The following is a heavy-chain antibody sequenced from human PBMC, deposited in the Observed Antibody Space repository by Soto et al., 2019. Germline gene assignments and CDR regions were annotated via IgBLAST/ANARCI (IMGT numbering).Heavy chain of an antibody. CDR3: AGGGSGIAAAGGWFDP. J-gene: IGHJ5*02. Sequence: PSETLSLTCAVSGGSISSSNWWSWVRQPPGKGLEWIGEIYHSGSTNYNPSLKSRVTISVDKSKNQFSLKLSSVTAADTAVYYCAGGGSGIAAAGGWFDPWGQGTLVTVSS. D-gene: IGHD6-13*01. CDR1: GGSISSSNW. CDR2: IYHSGST. V-gene: IGHV4-4*02.